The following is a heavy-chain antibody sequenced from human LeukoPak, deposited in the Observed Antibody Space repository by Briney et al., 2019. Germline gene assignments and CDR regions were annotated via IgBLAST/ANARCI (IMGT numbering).Heavy chain of an antibody. Sequence: GGSLRLSCAASGFTFSSYAMSWVRQAPGKGLEWVSAISGSGGSTYYADSVKGRFTISRDNSKNTLYLQMNSLRAEDTAVYYCARDQQLARGFDPWGQGTLVTVSS. CDR3: ARDQQLARGFDP. CDR1: GFTFSSYA. J-gene: IGHJ5*02. V-gene: IGHV3-23*01. CDR2: ISGSGGST. D-gene: IGHD6-13*01.